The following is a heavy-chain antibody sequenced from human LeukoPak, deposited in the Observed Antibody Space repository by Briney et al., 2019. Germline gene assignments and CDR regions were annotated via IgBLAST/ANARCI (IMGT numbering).Heavy chain of an antibody. CDR3: AVYYYDSSGYYSPFDY. CDR2: MNPNSGNT. V-gene: IGHV1-8*01. D-gene: IGHD3-22*01. Sequence: ASVKVSCEASGYTFTSYDINWVRQATGQGLEWMGWMNPNSGNTGYAQKFQGRVTMTRNTSISTAYMELSSLRSEDTAVYYCAVYYYDSSGYYSPFDYWGQGTLVTVSS. CDR1: GYTFTSYD. J-gene: IGHJ4*02.